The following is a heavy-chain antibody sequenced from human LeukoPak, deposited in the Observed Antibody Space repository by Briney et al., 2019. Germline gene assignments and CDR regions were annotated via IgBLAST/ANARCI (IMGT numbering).Heavy chain of an antibody. J-gene: IGHJ4*02. D-gene: IGHD1-26*01. CDR1: GGSISSGDYY. V-gene: IGHV4-30-4*08. Sequence: PSETLSLTCTVSGGSISSGDYYWSWIRQPPGKGLEWIGYIYYSGSTYYNPSLKSRVTISVDGSKNQFSLKLSSVTAADTAVYYCARWELLTHYFDYWGQGTLVTVSS. CDR3: ARWELLTHYFDY. CDR2: IYYSGST.